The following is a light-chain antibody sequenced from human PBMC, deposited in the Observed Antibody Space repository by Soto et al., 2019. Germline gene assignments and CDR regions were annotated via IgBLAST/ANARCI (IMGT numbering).Light chain of an antibody. Sequence: QSVLTQPLSVSGAPGQWVTISCTGSSSNIGAGYDVLWYQQLPGTAPKLLIYGNSNRPSGVPDRFSGSKSGTSASLAITGLQAEDEADYYCQSYDSSLSGVVFGGGTKLTVL. V-gene: IGLV1-40*01. CDR1: SSNIGAGYD. J-gene: IGLJ2*01. CDR2: GNS. CDR3: QSYDSSLSGVV.